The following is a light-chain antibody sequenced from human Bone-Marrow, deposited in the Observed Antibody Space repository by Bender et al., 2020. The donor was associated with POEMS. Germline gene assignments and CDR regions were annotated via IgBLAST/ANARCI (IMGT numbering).Light chain of an antibody. CDR1: NIGSKS. CDR3: QVWDSSAVV. CDR2: DDN. V-gene: IGLV3-21*02. J-gene: IGLJ2*01. Sequence: SYVLTQPPSVSVAPGQTATLTCGGNNIGSKSVHWYQRRPGQAAVLVVYDDNDRPSGIPERFSGSNSGNTATLTISRVEAGDEADYYCQVWDSSAVVFGGGTKLTVL.